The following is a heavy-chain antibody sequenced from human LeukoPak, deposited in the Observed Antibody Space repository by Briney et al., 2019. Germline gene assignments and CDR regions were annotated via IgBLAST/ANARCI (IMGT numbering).Heavy chain of an antibody. D-gene: IGHD2-2*01. Sequence: SETLSLTCTVSGGSISSYYWSWIRQPPGKGLEWIGYIYYSGSTNYNPSLKSRVTISVDTSKNQFSPKLSSVTAADTAVYYCARLRRGYQLLPTTFDYWGQGTLVTVSS. CDR1: GGSISSYY. CDR3: ARLRRGYQLLPTTFDY. J-gene: IGHJ4*02. CDR2: IYYSGST. V-gene: IGHV4-59*08.